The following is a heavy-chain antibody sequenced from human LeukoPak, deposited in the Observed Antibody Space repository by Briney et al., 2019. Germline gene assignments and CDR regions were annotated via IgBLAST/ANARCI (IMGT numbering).Heavy chain of an antibody. CDR1: GYSISSGYY. CDR2: IYHSGST. J-gene: IGHJ4*02. Sequence: PSETLSLTCTVSGYSISSGYYWGWIRQPPGKGLEWIGSIYHSGSTYYNPSLKSRVTISVDTSKNQFSLKLSSVTAADTAVYYCARDGDGYTVSYWGQGTLVTVSS. V-gene: IGHV4-38-2*02. D-gene: IGHD5-24*01. CDR3: ARDGDGYTVSY.